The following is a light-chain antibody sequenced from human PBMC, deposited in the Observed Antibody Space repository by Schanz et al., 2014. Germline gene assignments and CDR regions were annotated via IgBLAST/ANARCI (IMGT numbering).Light chain of an antibody. Sequence: EIVLTQSPGTLSLSPGERATLSCRASQSVSSNYLAWYQQKPGQSPRLLIYGASSRATGIPDRFSGSGSGTDFALTISRLEPEDFAVYYCQQRSNWPSTFGQGTRLDIK. J-gene: IGKJ5*01. CDR1: QSVSSNY. V-gene: IGKV3D-20*02. CDR3: QQRSNWPST. CDR2: GAS.